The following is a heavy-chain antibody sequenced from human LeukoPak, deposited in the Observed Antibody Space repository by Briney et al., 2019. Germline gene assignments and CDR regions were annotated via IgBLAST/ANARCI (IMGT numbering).Heavy chain of an antibody. V-gene: IGHV6-1*01. D-gene: IGHD4-23*01. CDR1: GDSVSSNSGA. CDR3: ASSYYAGNSLDD. Sequence: QTLSLTCAISGDSVSSNSGAWNWIRQSPSRGLEWLGRTYYRSKWYNDYAVSVKSRITINPDTSKNQFSLQLNSVTPEDTAVYYCASSYYAGNSLDDWGQGTLVTVYS. CDR2: TYYRSKWYN. J-gene: IGHJ4*02.